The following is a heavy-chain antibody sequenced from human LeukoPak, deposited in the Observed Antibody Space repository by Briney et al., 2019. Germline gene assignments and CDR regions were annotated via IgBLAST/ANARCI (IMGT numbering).Heavy chain of an antibody. CDR3: ARHLRGHSSSWPFDY. CDR1: GGSTSSYY. Sequence: SETLSLTCTVSGGSTSSYYWSWIRQPPGKGLEWIGYIYYSGSTNYNPSLKSRVTISVDTSKNQFSLKLSSVTAADTAVYYCARHLRGHSSSWPFDYWGQGTLVTVSS. V-gene: IGHV4-59*08. D-gene: IGHD6-13*01. CDR2: IYYSGST. J-gene: IGHJ4*02.